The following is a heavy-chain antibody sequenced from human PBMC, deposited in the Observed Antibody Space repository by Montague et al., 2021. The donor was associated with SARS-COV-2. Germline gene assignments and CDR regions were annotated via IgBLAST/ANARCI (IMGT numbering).Heavy chain of an antibody. CDR2: AYYVPSTNSANT. CDR1: GDSISSYY. J-gene: IGHJ3*02. CDR3: ARTWRSGQRYGLDI. V-gene: IGHV4-59*01. Sequence: SETLSLTCTVSGDSISSYYYNWIRQPPGKGLEWIGYAYYVPSTNSANTTSNHSLKRRVTITPETSVNQYSLTLSSATAADTAVYYCARTWRSGQRYGLDIWGQGTMVTVSS. D-gene: IGHD3-3*01.